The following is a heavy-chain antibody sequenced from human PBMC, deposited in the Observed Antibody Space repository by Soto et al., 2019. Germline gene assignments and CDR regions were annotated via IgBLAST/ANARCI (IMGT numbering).Heavy chain of an antibody. D-gene: IGHD5-18*01. CDR1: GGSISSGDYY. J-gene: IGHJ4*02. V-gene: IGHV4-30-4*01. Sequence: HVQLQESGPGLVKPSQTLSLTCTVSGGSISSGDYYWSWIRQPPGKGLEWIGYIYYRGSTYYNPSLKSRVTIAVDTSKNQFALKLSSVTAADPAGYDCARVDTARGQTDYWGQGTLVTVSS. CDR3: ARVDTARGQTDY. CDR2: IYYRGST.